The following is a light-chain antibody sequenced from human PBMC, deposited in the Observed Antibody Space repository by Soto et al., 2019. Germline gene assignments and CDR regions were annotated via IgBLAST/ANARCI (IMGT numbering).Light chain of an antibody. CDR3: QQYDNYPLT. Sequence: DIQMTESPSTLSASVGDRVTISCRASQSVGSWLAWYQQKPGKAPKFLIYDAYTLESGVPSRFSGSGSGTEFTLTISSLQPDDFATYYCQQYDNYPLTFGGGTKVDIK. J-gene: IGKJ4*01. CDR1: QSVGSW. V-gene: IGKV1-5*01. CDR2: DAY.